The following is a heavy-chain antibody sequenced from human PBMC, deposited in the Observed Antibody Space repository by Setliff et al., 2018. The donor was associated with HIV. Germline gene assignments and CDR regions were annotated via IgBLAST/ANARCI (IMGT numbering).Heavy chain of an antibody. D-gene: IGHD2-15*01. Sequence: SETLSLTCTVSGGSISSRGYYWGWIRQPPGKELEWIGRIYSSGSTNYNPSLKSRVIISVDTSKNQFSLKVRSVTAADTAMYYCARETRSFGGIDPWGQGTLVTVS. CDR1: GGSISSRGYY. J-gene: IGHJ5*02. CDR3: ARETRSFGGIDP. V-gene: IGHV4-61*02. CDR2: IYSSGST.